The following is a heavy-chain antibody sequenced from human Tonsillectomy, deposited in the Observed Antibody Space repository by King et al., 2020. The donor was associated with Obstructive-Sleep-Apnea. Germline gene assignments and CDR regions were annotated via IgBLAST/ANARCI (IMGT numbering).Heavy chain of an antibody. V-gene: IGHV5-51*01. J-gene: IGHJ4*02. Sequence: QLVQSGAEVKKTGESLKLSCKGSGYSFSTYWIGWVRQMPGKGLEWMGIIYPGDSDTRYSPSFQGQVTISADKSISTAFLQWSSLKASDPTMYDCARLLSPNYFDYWGQGTLVTVSS. CDR2: IYPGDSDT. CDR1: GYSFSTYW. CDR3: ARLLSPNYFDY.